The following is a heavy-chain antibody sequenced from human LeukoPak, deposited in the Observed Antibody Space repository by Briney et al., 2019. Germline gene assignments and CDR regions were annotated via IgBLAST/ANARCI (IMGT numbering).Heavy chain of an antibody. CDR2: IYYSGST. CDR3: ARDSSYSSGWFDY. Sequence: SETLSLTCTVSGGSISSYYWSWIRQPPGKGLEWIGYIYYSGSTNYNPSLRSRVTISVDTSKNQFSLKLSSVTAADTAVYYCARDSSYSSGWFDYWDQGTLVTVSS. J-gene: IGHJ4*02. D-gene: IGHD6-19*01. CDR1: GGSISSYY. V-gene: IGHV4-59*01.